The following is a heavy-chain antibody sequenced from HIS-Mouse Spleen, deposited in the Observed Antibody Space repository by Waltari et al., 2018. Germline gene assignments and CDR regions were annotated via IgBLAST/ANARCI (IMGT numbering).Heavy chain of an antibody. V-gene: IGHV3-23*01. J-gene: IGHJ4*02. CDR2: ISGSGGST. D-gene: IGHD7-27*01. CDR1: GFTFSSYA. CDR3: AKQDLGIRKNYFDY. Sequence: EVQLLESGGGLVQPGWSLRLSCAASGFTFSSYAMSWVRQAPGKGLEWVSAISGSGGSTYDADSVKGRFTISRDNSKNTLYLQMNSLRAEDTAVYYCAKQDLGIRKNYFDYWGQGTLVTVSS.